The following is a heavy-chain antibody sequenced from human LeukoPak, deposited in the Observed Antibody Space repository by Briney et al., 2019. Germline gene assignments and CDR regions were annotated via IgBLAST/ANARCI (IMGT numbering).Heavy chain of an antibody. V-gene: IGHV4-4*09. CDR3: ARVGYSYSINDWSRTGLGAYPTKYYYYMDV. J-gene: IGHJ6*03. CDR2: IYSSVST. CDR1: GDFINDHY. Sequence: SETLSLTCTVSGDFINDHYWSWIRQPPGEGLEWIGYIYSSVSTNYNPSLKSRVTISIDTSKSQFSLKLASVTAADTAVYYCARVGYSYSINDWSRTGLGAYPTKYYYYMDVWGKGTTVTVSS. D-gene: IGHD5-18*01.